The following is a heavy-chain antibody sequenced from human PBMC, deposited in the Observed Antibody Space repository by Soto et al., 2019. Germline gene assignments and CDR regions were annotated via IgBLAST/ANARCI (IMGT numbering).Heavy chain of an antibody. D-gene: IGHD6-6*01. V-gene: IGHV3-33*01. J-gene: IGHJ5*02. Sequence: HPGGSLRLSCAASGFTFSSYGMHWVRQAPGKGLEWVAVIWYDGSNKYYADSVKGRFTISRDNSKNTLYLQMNSLRAEDTAVYYCARGRVSRGQNWFDPWGQGTLVTVS. CDR3: ARGRVSRGQNWFDP. CDR2: IWYDGSNK. CDR1: GFTFSSYG.